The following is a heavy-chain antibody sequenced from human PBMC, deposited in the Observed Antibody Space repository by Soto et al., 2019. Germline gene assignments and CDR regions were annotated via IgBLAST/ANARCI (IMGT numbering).Heavy chain of an antibody. Sequence: QVQLVQSGAEVKKPGSSVKVSCKASGGTFSSYAISWVRQAPGQGLERMGGIIPIFGTANYAQKFQGRVTITADESTSTAYMELSSLRSEDTAVYYCARRRHCSSTSCSPYYYYGMDAWGQGTTVTVSS. CDR2: IIPIFGTA. J-gene: IGHJ6*02. V-gene: IGHV1-69*01. CDR3: ARRRHCSSTSCSPYYYYGMDA. D-gene: IGHD2-2*01. CDR1: GGTFSSYA.